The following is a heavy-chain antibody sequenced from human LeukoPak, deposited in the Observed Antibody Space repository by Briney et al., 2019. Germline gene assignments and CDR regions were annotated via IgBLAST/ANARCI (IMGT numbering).Heavy chain of an antibody. CDR3: ARGSSDFWSDQELDP. J-gene: IGHJ5*02. V-gene: IGHV4-34*01. CDR2: INHSGRT. D-gene: IGHD3-3*01. CDR1: GGSFSGYY. Sequence: SETLSLTCAVYGGSFSGYYWSWIRQPPGKGLEWIGEINHSGRTNHNPSLKSRVTISVDTSKNQFSLKLSSVTAADTAVYYCARGSSDFWSDQELDPWGQGTLVTVSS.